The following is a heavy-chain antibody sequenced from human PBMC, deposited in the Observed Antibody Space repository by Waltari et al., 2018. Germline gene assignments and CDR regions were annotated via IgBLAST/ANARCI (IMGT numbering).Heavy chain of an antibody. CDR1: GYSISSGYY. CDR2: IYHSGST. CDR3: ARHKGDILTGPNWFDP. D-gene: IGHD3-9*01. Sequence: QVQLQESGPGPVKPSETLSLTCAVSGYSISSGYYWGWIRQTPGKGLEWFGSIYHSGSTYYNPSLKSRVTISVDTSKNQFSLKLSSVTAADTAVYYCARHKGDILTGPNWFDPWGQGTLVTVSS. J-gene: IGHJ5*02. V-gene: IGHV4-38-2*01.